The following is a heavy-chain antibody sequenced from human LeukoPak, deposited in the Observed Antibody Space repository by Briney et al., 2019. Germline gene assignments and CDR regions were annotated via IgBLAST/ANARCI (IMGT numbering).Heavy chain of an antibody. Sequence: PGGSLRLSCAASGLTFSSYAMSWVRQAPGKGLEWVSAISGSGGSTYYADSVKGRFAISRDNSKNTLYLQMNSLRAEDTAVYYCAKDEELGYSYGAIDYWGQGTLVTVSS. CDR1: GLTFSSYA. CDR3: AKDEELGYSYGAIDY. V-gene: IGHV3-23*01. CDR2: ISGSGGST. D-gene: IGHD5-18*01. J-gene: IGHJ4*02.